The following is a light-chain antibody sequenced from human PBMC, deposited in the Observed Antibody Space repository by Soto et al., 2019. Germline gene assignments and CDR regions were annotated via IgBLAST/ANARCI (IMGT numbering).Light chain of an antibody. Sequence: DIQLTQSPSFLSASVGDRVTITCLASQSISSWLAWYQQKPGKAPKLLIYKASSLESGVPSRFSGSGSGTEFTLTISSLQPDDFATYYCQQYNSYSLTFGQGTKVDI. CDR3: QQYNSYSLT. V-gene: IGKV1-5*03. CDR2: KAS. J-gene: IGKJ1*01. CDR1: QSISSW.